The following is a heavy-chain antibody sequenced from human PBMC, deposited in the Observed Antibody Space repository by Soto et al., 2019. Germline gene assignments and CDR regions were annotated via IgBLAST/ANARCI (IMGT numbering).Heavy chain of an antibody. CDR1: GGPINSFY. CDR3: ARFGRMGFDY. V-gene: IGHV4-59*01. Sequence: PSETLSLTCTVSGGPINSFYWSWIRQSPGKGLEYIGYIYYIGTTNYNPSLESRVTISIDNSKSQFSLKLTSVTAADTAVYYCARFGRMGFDYWGQGTQVTVSS. J-gene: IGHJ4*02. CDR2: IYYIGTT. D-gene: IGHD2-8*01.